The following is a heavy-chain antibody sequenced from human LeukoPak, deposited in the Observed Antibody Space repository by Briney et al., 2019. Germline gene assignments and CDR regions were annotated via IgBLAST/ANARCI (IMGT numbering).Heavy chain of an antibody. Sequence: ASVTVSCKASGGTFSSYAISWVRQAPGQGLEWMGGIIPIFGTANYAQKFQGRVTITADESTSTAYMELSSLRSEDTAVYYCARSQNSYGDYVFHYYYYGMDVWGKGTTVTVSS. D-gene: IGHD4-17*01. CDR3: ARSQNSYGDYVFHYYYYGMDV. CDR2: IIPIFGTA. CDR1: GGTFSSYA. J-gene: IGHJ6*04. V-gene: IGHV1-69*13.